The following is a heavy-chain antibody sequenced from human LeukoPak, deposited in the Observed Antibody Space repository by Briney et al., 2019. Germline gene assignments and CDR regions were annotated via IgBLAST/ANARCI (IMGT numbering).Heavy chain of an antibody. V-gene: IGHV4-38-2*02. CDR3: ARFTSHCSGGSCYPDY. D-gene: IGHD2-15*01. CDR1: GYSISSGYY. Sequence: KPSETVSLTCTVSGYSISSGYYWGWIRQPPGKGLEWIGSIYHSGSTYYNPSLKSRVTISVDTSKNQFSLKLSSVTAADTAVYYCARFTSHCSGGSCYPDYWGQGTLVTVSS. J-gene: IGHJ4*02. CDR2: IYHSGST.